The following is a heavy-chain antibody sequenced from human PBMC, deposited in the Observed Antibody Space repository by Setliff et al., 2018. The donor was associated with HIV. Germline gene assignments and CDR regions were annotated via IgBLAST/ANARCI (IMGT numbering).Heavy chain of an antibody. Sequence: PGGSLRLSCAASDFSFSRYDMNWVRQAPGKGLEWVAFIQSDGRNKYYADSVKGRFTISRDNSKNTQYLQMSSLGPEDTALYYCVKGRSGNYHWWGQGTLVTVSS. V-gene: IGHV3-30*02. CDR3: VKGRSGNYHW. D-gene: IGHD1-26*01. J-gene: IGHJ4*02. CDR1: DFSFSRYD. CDR2: IQSDGRNK.